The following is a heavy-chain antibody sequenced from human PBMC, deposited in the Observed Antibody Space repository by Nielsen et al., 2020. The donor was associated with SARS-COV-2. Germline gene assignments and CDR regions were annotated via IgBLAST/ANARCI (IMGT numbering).Heavy chain of an antibody. CDR2: ISYDGSNK. Sequence: GGSLRLSCAASGFTFSSYAMRWVRQAPGKGLEWVAVISYDGSNKYYADSVKGRFTISRDNSKNTLYLQMNSLRAEDTAVYYCARDQVGSSAGYFDYWGQGTLVTVSS. V-gene: IGHV3-30-3*01. CDR3: ARDQVGSSAGYFDY. D-gene: IGHD6-6*01. CDR1: GFTFSSYA. J-gene: IGHJ4*02.